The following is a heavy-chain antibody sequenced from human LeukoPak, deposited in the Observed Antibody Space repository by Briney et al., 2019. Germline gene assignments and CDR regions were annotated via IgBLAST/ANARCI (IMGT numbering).Heavy chain of an antibody. CDR1: GFTFSSYG. V-gene: IGHV3-30*02. J-gene: IGHJ4*02. CDR3: AKVRGIGQSFDY. CDR2: IRYDGSNK. Sequence: GGSLRLSCAASGFTFSSYGMHWVRQAPGKGLEWVAFIRYDGSNKYYADSVKGRSTISRDNSKNTLYLQMNSLRAEDTAVYYCAKVRGIGQSFDYWGQGTLVTVSS. D-gene: IGHD3-16*01.